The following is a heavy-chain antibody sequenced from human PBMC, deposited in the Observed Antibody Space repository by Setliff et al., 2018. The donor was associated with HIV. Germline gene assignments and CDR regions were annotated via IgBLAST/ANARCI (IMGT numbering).Heavy chain of an antibody. CDR1: GGSIKSSSYY. CDR3: ARDRAGWDGQVILYGLDI. V-gene: IGHV4-39*07. Sequence: PSETLSLTCTVSGGSIKSSSYYWGWIRQPPGKGLEWIGSIYYSGNTYYNPSLKSRVTISVDTSRNQFSLRLSSVTAADTAVYYCARDRAGWDGQVILYGLDIWGQGTMVTVSS. D-gene: IGHD3-10*01. CDR2: IYYSGNT. J-gene: IGHJ3*02.